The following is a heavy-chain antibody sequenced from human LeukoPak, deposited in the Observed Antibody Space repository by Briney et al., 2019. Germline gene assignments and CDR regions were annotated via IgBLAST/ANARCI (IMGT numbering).Heavy chain of an antibody. J-gene: IGHJ4*02. CDR2: ISGDGGST. CDR1: GFTFDDYA. Sequence: GGSLRLSCAASGFTFDDYAMRWVRQAPGKGLEWVSLISGDGGSTYYADSVKGRFTISRDNSKNSLYLQMNSLRTEDTALYYCAAEYYDILTGYSWGQGTLVTVSS. CDR3: AAEYYDILTGYS. V-gene: IGHV3-43*02. D-gene: IGHD3-9*01.